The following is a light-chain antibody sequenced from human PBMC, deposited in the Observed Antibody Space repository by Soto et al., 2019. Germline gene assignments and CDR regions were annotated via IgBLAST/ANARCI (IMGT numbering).Light chain of an antibody. CDR2: DAS. CDR1: QSVSNN. V-gene: IGKV3-15*01. J-gene: IGKJ1*01. Sequence: ILMTQSPATLSVSPEERATLSCRASQSVSNNLAWYQQKPGQAPRPLIYDASTRATGIPARFSGSGSGTEFTLTVSGLQSEDFAVYYCQQSNNWPPWTFGQGTKVAIK. CDR3: QQSNNWPPWT.